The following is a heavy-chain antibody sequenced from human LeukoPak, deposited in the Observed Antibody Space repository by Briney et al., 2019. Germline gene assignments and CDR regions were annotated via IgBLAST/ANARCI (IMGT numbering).Heavy chain of an antibody. Sequence: GGSLRPSCAASGFTFSDYYMSWIRQAPGKGLEWVSYISSSGSTIYYADSVKGRFTISRDNAKNSLYLQMNSLRAEDTAVYYCVRGSRRKGNYYYGMDVWGQGTTVTVSS. CDR1: GFTFSDYY. J-gene: IGHJ6*02. CDR2: ISSSGSTI. CDR3: VRGSRRKGNYYYGMDV. D-gene: IGHD6-13*01. V-gene: IGHV3-11*01.